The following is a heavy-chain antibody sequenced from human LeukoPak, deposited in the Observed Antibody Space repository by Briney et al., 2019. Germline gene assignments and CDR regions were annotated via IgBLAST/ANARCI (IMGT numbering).Heavy chain of an antibody. Sequence: GGSLRLSCAASGFTFSSYAMSWVRQAPGKGLAWVSAISGSGGSTYYADSVKGRFTISRDNAKNSLYLQMNSLRAEDTAVYYCARDSSGYYPQAWGQGTLVTVSS. V-gene: IGHV3-23*01. D-gene: IGHD3-22*01. CDR1: GFTFSSYA. J-gene: IGHJ4*02. CDR3: ARDSSGYYPQA. CDR2: ISGSGGST.